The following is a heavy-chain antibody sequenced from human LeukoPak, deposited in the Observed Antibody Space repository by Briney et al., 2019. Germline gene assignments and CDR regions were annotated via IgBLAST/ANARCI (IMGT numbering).Heavy chain of an antibody. Sequence: GESLKISCKGSGYSFTSYWIGWVRQMPGKGLEWMGIINPGDSDTRYSPSLQGQVIISVDKSISTAYLQWSSLKASDTAMYYCAGQDEGYTFDYWGQGTLVTVSS. CDR1: GYSFTSYW. D-gene: IGHD5-12*01. J-gene: IGHJ4*02. V-gene: IGHV5-51*01. CDR3: AGQDEGYTFDY. CDR2: INPGDSDT.